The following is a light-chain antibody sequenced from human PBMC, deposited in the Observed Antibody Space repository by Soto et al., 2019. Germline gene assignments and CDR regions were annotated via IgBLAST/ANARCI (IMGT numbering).Light chain of an antibody. V-gene: IGKV2D-29*01. J-gene: IGKJ1*01. CDR2: DVS. Sequence: DIVRTQTPLSLSVTPGQPASISCKSSQRLQRTDDKTFVYWYLPKAGQPPQLLIYDVSTRFSGVPDSVSGSGPGTDITLRISRVEAEDVGVYYCMQSVQLPPTFGQGTKVESK. CDR3: MQSVQLPPT. CDR1: QRLQRTDDKTF.